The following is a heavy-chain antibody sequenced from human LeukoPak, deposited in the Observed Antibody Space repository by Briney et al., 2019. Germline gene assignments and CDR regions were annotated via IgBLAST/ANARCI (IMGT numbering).Heavy chain of an antibody. Sequence: GGSLRLSCAASGFTFSNYAMSWVCQAPGKGLEWVSVITGRGGNTYYADSVKGRFTISRDNSKNTVFLQMNSLRAEDPAVYYCAKWGDYDVLTGYYVSDYWGQGTLVTVSS. CDR1: GFTFSNYA. CDR3: AKWGDYDVLTGYYVSDY. D-gene: IGHD3-9*01. V-gene: IGHV3-23*01. CDR2: ITGRGGNT. J-gene: IGHJ4*02.